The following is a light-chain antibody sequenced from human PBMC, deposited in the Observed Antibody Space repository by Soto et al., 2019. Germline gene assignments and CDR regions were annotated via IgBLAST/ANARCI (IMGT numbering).Light chain of an antibody. V-gene: IGLV1-40*01. CDR2: GTT. CDR3: HSYDSTLSGSI. Sequence: QSVLTQPPSVSGAPGQRVTISCTGSTSNIGAGYDVHWYQQLPGTAPKLLVHGTTYRPSGVPDRFSGSRSGTSASLAITGLQAEDEATYYCHSYDSTLSGSIFGGGTKLTVL. J-gene: IGLJ2*01. CDR1: TSNIGAGYD.